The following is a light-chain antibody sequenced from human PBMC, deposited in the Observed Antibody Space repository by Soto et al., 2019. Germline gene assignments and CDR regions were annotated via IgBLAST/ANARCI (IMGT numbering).Light chain of an antibody. CDR2: KAS. CDR3: QQYNSYPWT. Sequence: DIQRTQSPSTLSASVGDRVTITCRASQSISSWLAWYQQKPGQAPKLLIYKASSLDSGVPSRFSGSGSGTEFTLTISRLQPDDFATYYCQQYNSYPWTFGQGTKVEIK. V-gene: IGKV1-5*03. J-gene: IGKJ1*01. CDR1: QSISSW.